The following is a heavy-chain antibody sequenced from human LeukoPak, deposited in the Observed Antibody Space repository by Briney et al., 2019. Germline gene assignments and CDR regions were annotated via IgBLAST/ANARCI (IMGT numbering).Heavy chain of an antibody. CDR1: GDSISSRSYY. D-gene: IGHD6-13*01. J-gene: IGHJ4*02. V-gene: IGHV4-39*07. CDR3: ARGYSSSWYGVYFDY. CDR2: IHYSGST. Sequence: SETLSLTCIVSGDSISSRSYYWGWIRQPPGKGLEWIGSIHYSGSTYYNPSLKSRVTISVDTSKNQFSLKLSSVTAADTAVYYCARGYSSSWYGVYFDYWGQGTLVTVSS.